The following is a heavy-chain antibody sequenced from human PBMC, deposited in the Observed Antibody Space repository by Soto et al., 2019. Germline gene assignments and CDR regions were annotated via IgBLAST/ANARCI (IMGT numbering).Heavy chain of an antibody. V-gene: IGHV1-8*01. D-gene: IGHD3-10*01. CDR2: MNPNSGNT. CDR1: GYTFTSYD. Sequence: ASVKVSCKASGYTFTSYDINWVRQATGQGLEWMGWMNPNSGNTGYAQKFQGRVTMTRNTSISTAYMELSSLRSEDTAVYYCARAPPTVRGVISYGMDVWGQGTTVTVSS. CDR3: ARAPPTVRGVISYGMDV. J-gene: IGHJ6*02.